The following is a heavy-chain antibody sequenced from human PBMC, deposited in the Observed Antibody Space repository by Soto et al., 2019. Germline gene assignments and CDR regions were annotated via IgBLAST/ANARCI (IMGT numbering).Heavy chain of an antibody. CDR2: IVVGSGNT. CDR1: GFTFTSSA. J-gene: IGHJ4*02. CDR3: ASAAVTGTAGLDF. Sequence: SVKVSCKASGFTFTSSAVQWVRQARGQRLEWIGWIVVGSGNTNYAQKFQGRVTMTRDTSISTAYMELSRLTSDDTAVYYCASAAVTGTAGLDFWGQGTQVTVSS. V-gene: IGHV1-58*01. D-gene: IGHD6-19*01.